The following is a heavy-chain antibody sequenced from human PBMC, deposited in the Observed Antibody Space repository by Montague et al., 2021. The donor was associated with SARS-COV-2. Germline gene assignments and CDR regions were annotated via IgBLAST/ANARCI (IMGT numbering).Heavy chain of an antibody. D-gene: IGHD2-2*01. CDR3: ARDRRPVVVPGAGPAGRAFDI. V-gene: IGHV4-34*01. CDR2: VNQSGTT. J-gene: IGHJ3*02. Sequence: SETLSLTCAISGGSFSNYYWSWIRQPPGKGLEWIGEVNQSGTTIYNPSAKSGVTTSEDTSTNQFYLRLNSVTAADTAVYYCARDRRPVVVPGAGPAGRAFDIWGQGTMVTVSS. CDR1: GGSFSNYY.